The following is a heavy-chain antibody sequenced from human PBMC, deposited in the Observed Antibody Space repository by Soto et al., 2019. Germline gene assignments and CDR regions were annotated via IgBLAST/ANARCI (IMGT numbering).Heavy chain of an antibody. CDR3: ARDRQAVAGNYYYYGLDV. Sequence: SETLSLTCTVSGGSISSYYWSWIRQPPGKGLEWIGYIYCSGRTNYNPSLKSRVTLSVDTSNSRFSLKLSSVTAADTAVYYCARDRQAVAGNYYYYGLDVWGQGTTVTVSS. CDR2: IYCSGRT. J-gene: IGHJ6*02. V-gene: IGHV4-59*01. D-gene: IGHD6-19*01. CDR1: GGSISSYY.